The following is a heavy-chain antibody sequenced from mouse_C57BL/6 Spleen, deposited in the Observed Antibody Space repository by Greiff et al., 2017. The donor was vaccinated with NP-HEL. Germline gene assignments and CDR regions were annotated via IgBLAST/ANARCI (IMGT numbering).Heavy chain of an antibody. Sequence: EVQLQQSGPELVKPGASVKISCKASGYSFTGYYMNWVKQRPEKSLEWIGEINHSTGGTNYNQKFKAKATLTVDKSSSPSNMQLKRLTSEDSAVYSCAKCSNYDYFDYWGQGTTLTVSS. J-gene: IGHJ2*01. D-gene: IGHD2-5*01. CDR3: AKCSNYDYFDY. CDR1: GYSFTGYY. CDR2: INHSTGGT. V-gene: IGHV1-42*01.